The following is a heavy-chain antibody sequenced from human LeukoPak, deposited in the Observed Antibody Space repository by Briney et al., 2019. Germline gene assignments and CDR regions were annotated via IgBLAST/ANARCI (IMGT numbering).Heavy chain of an antibody. Sequence: ESGPTLVNPTQTLTLTCSFSGFSLSGSGMCVSWIRQPPGKALEWLALIDWDDDKYYTTSLKTRLTISKDTSKNQVVLRMTNMDPVDTATYYCARSTRDYDVLAGYYTIAFDYWGRGNLVTVSS. CDR2: IDWDDDK. CDR1: GFSLSGSGMC. CDR3: ARSTRDYDVLAGYYTIAFDY. V-gene: IGHV2-70*01. J-gene: IGHJ4*02. D-gene: IGHD3-9*01.